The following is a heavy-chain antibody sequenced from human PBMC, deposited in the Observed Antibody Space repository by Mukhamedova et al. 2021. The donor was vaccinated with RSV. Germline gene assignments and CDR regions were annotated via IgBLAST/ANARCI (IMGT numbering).Heavy chain of an antibody. CDR2: HGGST. J-gene: IGHJ4*02. D-gene: IGHD3-10*01. CDR3: ARLGLLWFGDWGY. V-gene: IGHV4-30-2*04. Sequence: HGGSTYYNPSLKSRVTISVDTSKNQFSLKLSSVTAADTAVYYCARLGLLWFGDWGYWGQGTLVTFSS.